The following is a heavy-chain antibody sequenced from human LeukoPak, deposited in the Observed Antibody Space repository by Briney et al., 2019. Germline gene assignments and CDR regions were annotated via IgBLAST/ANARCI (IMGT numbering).Heavy chain of an antibody. Sequence: GESLKISWKGSGYSFTSYWIGWVRQMPGKGLEWMGIIYPGESDTRYSPSFQGQVTISADKSISTAYLQWSSLKASDTAMYYCARILVAGHTGVDYWGQGTLVTVSS. CDR2: IYPGESDT. J-gene: IGHJ4*02. CDR1: GYSFTSYW. CDR3: ARILVAGHTGVDY. V-gene: IGHV5-51*01. D-gene: IGHD2-8*02.